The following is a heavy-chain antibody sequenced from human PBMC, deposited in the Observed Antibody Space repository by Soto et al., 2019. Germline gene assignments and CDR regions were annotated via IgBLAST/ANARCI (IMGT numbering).Heavy chain of an antibody. CDR2: ISGSGGST. D-gene: IGHD3-10*01. J-gene: IGHJ4*02. CDR1: GFTFSSYA. V-gene: IGHV3-23*01. Sequence: EVQLLESGGGLVQPGGALRLSCAASGFTFSSYAMSWVRQAPGKGLEWVSGISGSGGSTYYADSVKGRFTNARDNSKNTLYLQMNSLRAEDTAVYYCAKGELLKTRSDYWGQGTLVTVSS. CDR3: AKGELLKTRSDY.